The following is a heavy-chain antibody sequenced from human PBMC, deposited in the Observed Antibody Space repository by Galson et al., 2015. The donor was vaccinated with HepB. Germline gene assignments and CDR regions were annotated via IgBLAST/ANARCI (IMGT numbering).Heavy chain of an antibody. CDR3: ARDQVTMVRGVPSVWFDP. CDR1: GFTFSSYS. D-gene: IGHD3-10*01. J-gene: IGHJ5*02. Sequence: SLRLSCAASGFTFSSYSMNWVRQAPGKGLEWVSYISSSSSTIYYADSVKGRFTISRDNAKNSLYLQMNSLRAEDTAVYYCARDQVTMVRGVPSVWFDPWGQGTLVPVFS. CDR2: ISSSSSTI. V-gene: IGHV3-48*01.